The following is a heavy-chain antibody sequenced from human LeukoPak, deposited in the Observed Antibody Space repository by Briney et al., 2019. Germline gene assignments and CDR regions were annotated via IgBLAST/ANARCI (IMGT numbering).Heavy chain of an antibody. J-gene: IGHJ4*02. D-gene: IGHD2-2*01. V-gene: IGHV3-74*01. CDR3: ARVGSTSCYDY. CDR1: GFTFSSYW. CDR2: INSDGSST. Sequence: GGSLRLSCAASGFTFSSYWMHWVRQAPGKGLVWVSQINSDGSSTTYADSVRGRFTISRDNAKNTLYLQMNSLRAEDTAVYYCARVGSTSCYDYWGQGTLVTVSS.